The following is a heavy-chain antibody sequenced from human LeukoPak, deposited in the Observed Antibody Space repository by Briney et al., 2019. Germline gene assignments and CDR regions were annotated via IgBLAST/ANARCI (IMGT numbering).Heavy chain of an antibody. CDR2: ISSSSSYI. Sequence: GGYLRLSCAASGFTFSSYWMHWLRPAPGQGLEWVSSISSSSSYIYYADSVKGRFTISRDNAKNSLYLQMNSLRAEDTAVYYCARRYCSGGSCYRGHIDYWGQGTLVSVSS. V-gene: IGHV3-21*01. CDR1: GFTFSSYW. D-gene: IGHD2-15*01. CDR3: ARRYCSGGSCYRGHIDY. J-gene: IGHJ4*02.